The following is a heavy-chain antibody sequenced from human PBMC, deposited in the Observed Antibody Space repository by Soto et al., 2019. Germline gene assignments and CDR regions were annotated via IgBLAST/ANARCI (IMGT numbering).Heavy chain of an antibody. CDR3: ARDERPASYGTFDY. V-gene: IGHV3-30-3*01. J-gene: IGHJ4*02. CDR1: GFTFSSYA. CDR2: ISYDGSNK. D-gene: IGHD5-18*01. Sequence: PGGSLRLSCAASGFTFSSYAMHWVRQAPGKGLEWVAVISYDGSNKYYADSVKGRFTISRDNSKNTLYLQMNSLRAEDTAVYYCARDERPASYGTFDYWGQGTLVTVSS.